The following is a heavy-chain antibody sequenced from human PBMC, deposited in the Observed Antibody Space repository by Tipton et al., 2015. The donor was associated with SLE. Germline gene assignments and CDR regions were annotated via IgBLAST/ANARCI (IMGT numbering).Heavy chain of an antibody. CDR3: GRGVYSEGNVGMDV. Sequence: GSLRLSCEASGFTFSTYWMHWVRQSPGKGLVWVSIVSGDASTTRYADSVKGRFTISRDNAKNTLYLQMHSLRVDDTAVYYCGRGVYSEGNVGMDVWGQGTTVTVSS. D-gene: IGHD3-22*01. CDR1: GFTFSTYW. CDR2: VSGDASTT. J-gene: IGHJ6*02. V-gene: IGHV3-74*01.